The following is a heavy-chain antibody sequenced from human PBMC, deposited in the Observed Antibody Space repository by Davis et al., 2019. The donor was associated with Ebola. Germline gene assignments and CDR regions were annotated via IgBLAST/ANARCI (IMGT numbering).Heavy chain of an antibody. D-gene: IGHD4-17*01. CDR1: GFTFSSYS. J-gene: IGHJ6*02. V-gene: IGHV3-21*01. CDR3: AREYGDYNYYYGMDV. CDR2: ISSSSSYI. Sequence: GGSLRLSCAASGFTFSSYSMNWVRQAPGKGLEWVSSISSSSSYIYYADSVKGRFTISRDNAKNSLYLQMNSLRAEDTAVYYCAREYGDYNYYYGMDVWGQGTTVTVSS.